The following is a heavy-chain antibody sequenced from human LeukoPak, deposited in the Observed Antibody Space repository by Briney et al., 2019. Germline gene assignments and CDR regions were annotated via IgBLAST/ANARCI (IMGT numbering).Heavy chain of an antibody. CDR3: ARAGGSYETDLDY. V-gene: IGHV4-59*01. Sequence: PSETLSLTCTVSGGSISNYYWSWIRQPPGKGLEWIGYIYYSGSTNYNPSLKSRVTISVDTSKNQFSLKLSSVTAADTAVYYCARAGGSYETDLDYWGQGTLVTVSS. J-gene: IGHJ4*02. CDR2: IYYSGST. D-gene: IGHD1-26*01. CDR1: GGSISNYY.